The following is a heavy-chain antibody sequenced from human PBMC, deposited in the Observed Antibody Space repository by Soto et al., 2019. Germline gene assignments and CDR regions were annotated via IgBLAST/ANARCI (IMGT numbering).Heavy chain of an antibody. CDR1: GSTFSSYG. J-gene: IGHJ6*02. CDR2: ISKSGTTT. Sequence: GGSLRLSCVASGSTFSSYGMNWVRQGPGKGLEWLSSISKSGTTTYYADSVKGRFTISRDNSKNTLYLQMNSLRAEDTAVYYCAKDAGGGSYFGYYYYGMDVWGQGTTVTVSS. CDR3: AKDAGGGSYFGYYYYGMDV. V-gene: IGHV3-23*01. D-gene: IGHD1-26*01.